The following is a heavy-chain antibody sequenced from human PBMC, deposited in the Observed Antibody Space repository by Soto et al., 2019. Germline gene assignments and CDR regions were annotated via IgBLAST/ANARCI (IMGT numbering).Heavy chain of an antibody. J-gene: IGHJ5*01. CDR1: GGSFSGYF. CDR3: ARVTVGRSSSWFAY. D-gene: IGHD6-13*01. CDR2: INHSGST. V-gene: IGHV4-34*01. Sequence: QVQLQQWGAGLLKPSETLSLTCAVYGGSFSGYFWSWIRQPPGKGLEWIGEINHSGSTNYNPSLKSRVTISVDTSKNQFSLKLRSVTAADTASYYCARVTVGRSSSWFAYWGQGTLVTVSS.